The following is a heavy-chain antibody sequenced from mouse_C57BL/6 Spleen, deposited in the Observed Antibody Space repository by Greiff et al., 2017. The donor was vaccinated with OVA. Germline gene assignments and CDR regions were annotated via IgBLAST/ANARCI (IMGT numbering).Heavy chain of an antibody. Sequence: EVKLVESGGGLVKPGGSLKLSCAASGFTFSDYGMHWVRQAPEKGLEWVAYISSGSSTIYYADTVKGRFTISRDNAKNTLFLQMTSLRSEDTAMYYCARELGLGYFDVWGTGTTVTVSS. V-gene: IGHV5-17*01. D-gene: IGHD4-1*01. CDR3: ARELGLGYFDV. J-gene: IGHJ1*03. CDR1: GFTFSDYG. CDR2: ISSGSSTI.